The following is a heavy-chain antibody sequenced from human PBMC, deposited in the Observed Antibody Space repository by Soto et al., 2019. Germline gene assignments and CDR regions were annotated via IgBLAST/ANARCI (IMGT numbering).Heavy chain of an antibody. Sequence: GGSLRLSCAASGFTFSSYWMHWVRQVPGKGLVWVSRINYDGRSTSYADSVKGRFTISRDNAKNTLYLQMNSLRVGDTAVFYCTRGLWGMATDVFDIWGQGTMVTVSS. J-gene: IGHJ3*02. CDR3: TRGLWGMATDVFDI. CDR1: GFTFSSYW. CDR2: INYDGRST. D-gene: IGHD5-12*01. V-gene: IGHV3-74*01.